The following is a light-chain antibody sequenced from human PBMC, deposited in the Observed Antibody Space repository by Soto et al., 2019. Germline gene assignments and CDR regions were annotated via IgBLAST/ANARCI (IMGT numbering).Light chain of an antibody. J-gene: IGKJ1*01. Sequence: EIVLTQSPGTLSLSPGERATLSCRASQSVSTYLAWYQHKAGQAPRLLIYGASNRATGIPDRFSGSGSGTDFTLTISRLEPEDFAMYYCQQYDGSPRPFGQWTKVEMK. CDR3: QQYDGSPRP. CDR2: GAS. CDR1: QSVSTY. V-gene: IGKV3-20*01.